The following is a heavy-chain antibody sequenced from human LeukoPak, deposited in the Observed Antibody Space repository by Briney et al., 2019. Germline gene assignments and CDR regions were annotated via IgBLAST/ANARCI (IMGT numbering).Heavy chain of an antibody. V-gene: IGHV3-30*04. D-gene: IGHD6-19*01. CDR1: GFTFSSYA. Sequence: PGGSLRLSCAASGFTFSSYAMHWVRQAPGKGLEWVAVISYDGSNKYYADSVKGRFTISRDNSKNTLYLQMNSLRAEDTAVYYCARDHSYGYSSGWYDSDFDYWGQGTLVTVSS. CDR3: ARDHSYGYSSGWYDSDFDY. CDR2: ISYDGSNK. J-gene: IGHJ4*02.